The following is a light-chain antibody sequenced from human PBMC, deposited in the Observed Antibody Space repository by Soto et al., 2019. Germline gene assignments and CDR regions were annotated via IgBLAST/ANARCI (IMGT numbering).Light chain of an antibody. CDR3: QQYGSSPSIT. V-gene: IGKV3-20*01. J-gene: IGKJ5*01. CDR1: QSVSSSY. Sequence: EIVLTQSPGTLSLSPGARATLSCRASQSVSSSYLAWYQQKPGQAPRLLIYGASSRATGIPDRFSGSGSGTDFTLTISRLEPEDFAVYYCQQYGSSPSITLGQGTRLEIK. CDR2: GAS.